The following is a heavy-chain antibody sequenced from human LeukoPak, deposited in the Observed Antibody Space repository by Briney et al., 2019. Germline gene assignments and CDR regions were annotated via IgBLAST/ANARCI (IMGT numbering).Heavy chain of an antibody. J-gene: IGHJ3*02. CDR2: ISSSSSYI. D-gene: IGHD4-17*01. V-gene: IGHV3-21*01. Sequence: GGSLRPSCAASGLPFSGYSMNWARKAPGKGLEWFSSISSSSSYIYYADSVKGRFTISRDNAKNSLYLQMNSLRAEDTAVYYCAREGYGDYDTDAFDIWGQGTMVTVSS. CDR3: AREGYGDYDTDAFDI. CDR1: GLPFSGYS.